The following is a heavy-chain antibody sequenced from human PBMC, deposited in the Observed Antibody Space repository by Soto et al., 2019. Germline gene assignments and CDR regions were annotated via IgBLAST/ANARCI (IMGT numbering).Heavy chain of an antibody. CDR3: ARVELVSIAFDY. CDR2: IYYSGST. V-gene: IGHV4-59*01. J-gene: IGHJ4*02. Sequence: PSETLSLTCTVSGGSISSYYWSWIRQPPGKGLEWIGYIYYSGSTNYNPSLKSRVTISVDTSKNQFSLKLSSVTAADTAVYYCARVELVSIAFDYWDQGTLVTVSS. CDR1: GGSISSYY. D-gene: IGHD2-21*01.